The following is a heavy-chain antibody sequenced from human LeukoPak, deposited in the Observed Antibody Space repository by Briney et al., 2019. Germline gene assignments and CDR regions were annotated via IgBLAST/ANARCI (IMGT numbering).Heavy chain of an antibody. CDR2: MSNDGSKK. Sequence: PGGSLRLSCAASGFTFSSSGMHWVRQAPGKGLEWVAVMSNDGSKKYYADSVKGRFTISRDNSKNTLYLQMSSLRAEDTAVYYCAKAIWFGSSYHGLDVWGQGTTVTVSS. D-gene: IGHD3-10*01. V-gene: IGHV3-30*18. CDR3: AKAIWFGSSYHGLDV. J-gene: IGHJ6*02. CDR1: GFTFSSSG.